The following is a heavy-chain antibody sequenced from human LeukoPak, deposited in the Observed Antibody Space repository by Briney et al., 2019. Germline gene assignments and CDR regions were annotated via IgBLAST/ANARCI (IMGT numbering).Heavy chain of an antibody. V-gene: IGHV4-38-2*02. CDR2: IYHSGST. CDR3: ARGVGDGYNLNLFDY. Sequence: SETLSLTCTVSGYSISSGYYWGWIRQPPGKGLEWIGSIYHSGSTYYNPSLKSRVTISVDTSKNQFSLKLSSVTAADTAVYYCARGVGDGYNLNLFDYWGQGTLVTVSS. J-gene: IGHJ4*02. D-gene: IGHD5-24*01. CDR1: GYSISSGYY.